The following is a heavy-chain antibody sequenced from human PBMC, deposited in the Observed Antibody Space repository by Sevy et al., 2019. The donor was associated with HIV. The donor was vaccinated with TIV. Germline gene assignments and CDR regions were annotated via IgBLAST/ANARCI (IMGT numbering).Heavy chain of an antibody. V-gene: IGHV3-73*01. J-gene: IGHJ3*02. CDR1: GFTFSGSA. Sequence: GGSLRLSCAASGFTFSGSAMHWVRQASGKGLEWVGRIRSKANSYATAYAASVKGRFTISREDSKNTAYLQMNSPKTEDTAVYYCTRCYYDSTPDAFDIWGQGTMVTVSS. CDR2: IRSKANSYAT. CDR3: TRCYYDSTPDAFDI. D-gene: IGHD3-22*01.